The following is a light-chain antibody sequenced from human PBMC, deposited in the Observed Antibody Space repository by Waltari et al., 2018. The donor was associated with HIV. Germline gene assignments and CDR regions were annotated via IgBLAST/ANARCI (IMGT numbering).Light chain of an antibody. V-gene: IGKV4-1*01. J-gene: IGKJ1*01. CDR1: QSVLYSSNNKNY. CDR3: QQYYSTPT. CDR2: WAS. Sequence: DIVMSQCPDSLFVSLGARATIHCQSSQSVLYSSNNKNYLAWYQQKPGQAPKLLIYWASTRESGVPDRFSGSGSGTDFTLTISSLQAEDVAVYYCQQYYSTPTFGQGTKVEIK.